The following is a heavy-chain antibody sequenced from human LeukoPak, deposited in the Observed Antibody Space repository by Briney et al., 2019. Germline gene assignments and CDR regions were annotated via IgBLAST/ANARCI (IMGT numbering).Heavy chain of an antibody. CDR3: AREGAARNFDY. J-gene: IGHJ4*02. CDR2: IYTSGST. CDR1: GGSISSGSYY. D-gene: IGHD6-6*01. Sequence: SQTLSLTCTVSGGSISSGSYYWSWIRQPAGKGLEWIGRIYTSGSTNFNPSLKSRVSISLDTSQNQFSLKMSTVTAADTAVYYCAREGAARNFDYWGQGILVTVSS. V-gene: IGHV4-61*02.